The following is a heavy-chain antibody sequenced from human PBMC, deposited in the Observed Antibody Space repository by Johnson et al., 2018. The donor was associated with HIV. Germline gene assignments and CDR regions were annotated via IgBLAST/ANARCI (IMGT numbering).Heavy chain of an antibody. CDR2: INWNSGSM. CDR3: ARDHWCGYSYGSNDAFDI. D-gene: IGHD5-18*01. J-gene: IGHJ3*02. CDR1: GFRFDDYA. Sequence: VQLVESGGGLAQPGRSLRLSCAASGFRFDDYAMHWVRQAPGKGLEWVSGINWNSGSMGYADSVKGRFTISRDNAKNSLYLQMNSLRAEDTAVYYCARDHWCGYSYGSNDAFDIWGQGTMVTVSS. V-gene: IGHV3-9*01.